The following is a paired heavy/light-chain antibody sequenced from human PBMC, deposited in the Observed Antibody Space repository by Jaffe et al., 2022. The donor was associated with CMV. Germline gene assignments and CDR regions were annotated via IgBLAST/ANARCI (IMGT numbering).Light chain of an antibody. CDR3: QQYGSSTRT. CDR2: DAS. CDR1: ESVSNNY. V-gene: IGKV3-20*01. Sequence: EIVLTQSPGTLSLSPGERATLSCRASESVSNNYLAWYQQRPGQAPGLLIYDASSRATGIPDRFSGSGSGTDFTLTISRLEPEDFAVYYCQQYGSSTRTFGQGTKVEIK. J-gene: IGKJ1*01.
Heavy chain of an antibody. CDR2: IYFRGNT. CDR1: GGSINTYY. D-gene: IGHD6-6*01. Sequence: QVPLQESGPGLVKPSETLSLTCTVSGGSINTYYWSWIRQPPGKGLEWIADIYFRGNTDYNPSLKSRVTISIDSSKNQFSLNLKSVTAADTAVYYCARGASSFGPWGQGALVTVSS. V-gene: IGHV4-59*01. CDR3: ARGASSFGP. J-gene: IGHJ5*02.